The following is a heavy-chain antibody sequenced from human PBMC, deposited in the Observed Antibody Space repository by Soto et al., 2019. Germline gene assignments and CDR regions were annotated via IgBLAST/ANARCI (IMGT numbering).Heavy chain of an antibody. D-gene: IGHD3-10*01. CDR1: GGSIRSYY. V-gene: IGHV4-59*08. CDR3: ARAAYYYGSGSYYPLYYYYYYMDV. CDR2: IYYSGST. J-gene: IGHJ6*03. Sequence: ETLSLTCTVSGGSIRSYYWSWIRQPPGTGLEWIGYIYYSGSTNYNPSLKSRVTISVDTSKNQFSLKLSSVTAADTAVYYCARAAYYYGSGSYYPLYYYYYYMDVWGKGTTVTVSS.